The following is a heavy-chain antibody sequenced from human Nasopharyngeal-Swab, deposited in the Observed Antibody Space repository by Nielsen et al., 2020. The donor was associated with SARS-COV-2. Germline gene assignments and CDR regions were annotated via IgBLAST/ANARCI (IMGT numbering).Heavy chain of an antibody. D-gene: IGHD3-22*01. CDR3: ARDAYYDSSGYSFLDNYFDY. J-gene: IGHJ4*02. V-gene: IGHV1-69*01. CDR2: IIPIFGTA. Sequence: WARHAPGHGCGWLGGIIPIFGTANYAQKFQGRVTITADESTSTAYMELSSLRSEDTAVYYCARDAYYDSSGYSFLDNYFDYWGQGTLVTVSS.